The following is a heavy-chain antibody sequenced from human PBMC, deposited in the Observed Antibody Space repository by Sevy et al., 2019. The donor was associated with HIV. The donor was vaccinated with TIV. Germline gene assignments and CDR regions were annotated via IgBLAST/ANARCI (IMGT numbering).Heavy chain of an antibody. J-gene: IGHJ4*02. CDR1: GFTFGDYC. D-gene: IGHD6-13*01. CDR2: LKSDVYGGTV. Sequence: GESLKISCTASGFTFGDYCMSWVRQAPGKGLEWVALLKSDVYGGTVDHAASVRGRFVISRDDSKTIAYLQMNDLKTEDTGVYYCTRWKAAQSIFDYWGQRALVTVSS. V-gene: IGHV3-49*04. CDR3: TRWKAAQSIFDY.